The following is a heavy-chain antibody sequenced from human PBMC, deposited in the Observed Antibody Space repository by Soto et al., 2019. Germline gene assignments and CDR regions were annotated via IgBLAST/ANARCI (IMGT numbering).Heavy chain of an antibody. CDR1: GYTFTSYA. V-gene: IGHV1-3*01. Sequence: ASVKVSCKASGYTFTSYAMHWVRQAPGQRLEWMGWINAGNGNTKYSQKFQGRVTITRDTSASTAYMELSSLRSEDMAVYYCARDRAIFGVSFDYWGQGTLVTVSS. CDR2: INAGNGNT. CDR3: ARDRAIFGVSFDY. D-gene: IGHD3-3*01. J-gene: IGHJ4*02.